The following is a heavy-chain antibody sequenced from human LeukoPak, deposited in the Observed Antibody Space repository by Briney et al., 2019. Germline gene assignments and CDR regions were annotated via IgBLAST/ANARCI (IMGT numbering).Heavy chain of an antibody. CDR2: INHLENT. Sequence: PSETLSLTRAIYGEPFRFYFWSWIRQSPRTGLEWIGEINHLENTNYNPSLKSRVTISLDTLKSQLSLNLSSVSAADTAVYYCARGSWKRATKFYFDYWGQGTVVTVSS. V-gene: IGHV4-34*01. CDR1: GEPFRFYF. D-gene: IGHD1-1*01. J-gene: IGHJ4*02. CDR3: ARGSWKRATKFYFDY.